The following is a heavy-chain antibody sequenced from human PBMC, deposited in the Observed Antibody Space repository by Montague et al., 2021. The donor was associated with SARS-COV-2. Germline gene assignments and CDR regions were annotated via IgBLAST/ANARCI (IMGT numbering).Heavy chain of an antibody. J-gene: IGHJ4*02. CDR1: GASLISNGYY. CDR3: ARGNVRGAGPPFDY. V-gene: IGHV4-39*02. Sequence: SETLSLTCTVSGASLISNGYYWGWFRQPPGKGLDCIGTFYYTGRTYYNPSLKSRVTISVDTSNNHFSLKLGSVTAADTSVYYCARGNVRGAGPPFDYWGQGSLVTVSS. D-gene: IGHD6-19*01. CDR2: FYYTGRT.